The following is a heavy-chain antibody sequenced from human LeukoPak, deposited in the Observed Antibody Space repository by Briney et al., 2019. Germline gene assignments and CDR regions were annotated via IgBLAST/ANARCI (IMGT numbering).Heavy chain of an antibody. CDR1: GGSISSYY. Sequence: PSETLSLTCTVSGGSISSYYWSWIRQPPGKGLEWIGYIYYSGSTNYNPSLKSRVTISVDTSKNQFSLKLSSVTAADTAVYYCARLPIYRGSTDASDIWGQGTMVTVSS. CDR3: ARLPIYRGSTDASDI. D-gene: IGHD4-23*01. J-gene: IGHJ3*02. CDR2: IYYSGST. V-gene: IGHV4-59*08.